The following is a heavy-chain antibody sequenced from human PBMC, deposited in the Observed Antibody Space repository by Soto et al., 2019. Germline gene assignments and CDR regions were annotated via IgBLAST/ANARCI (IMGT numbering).Heavy chain of an antibody. D-gene: IGHD3-9*01. CDR3: ARGVRYFDWLLSHLDY. CDR2: ISAYNGNT. J-gene: IGHJ4*02. V-gene: IGHV1-18*01. CDR1: GYTFTSYG. Sequence: GASVKVSCKASGYTFTSYGISWVRQAPGQRLEWMGWISAYNGNTNYAQKLQGRVTMTTDTSTSTAYMELRSLRSDDTAVYYCARGVRYFDWLLSHLDYWGQGTLVTVSS.